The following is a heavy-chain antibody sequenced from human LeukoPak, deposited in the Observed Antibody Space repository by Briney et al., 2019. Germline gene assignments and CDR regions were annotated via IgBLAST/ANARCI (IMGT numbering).Heavy chain of an antibody. CDR2: IRFDGTNQ. J-gene: IGHJ4*02. V-gene: IGHV3-30*02. D-gene: IGHD3-10*02. CDR3: AREDVRKLDC. Sequence: PGGSLRLSCTASGFTFSSYGMHWVRQAPGKGLEWVTLIRFDGTNQYDADSVKGRFAISRDNSKKTVYLQMNSLIAEDTAVYYCAREDVRKLDCWGQGTLVTVSS. CDR1: GFTFSSYG.